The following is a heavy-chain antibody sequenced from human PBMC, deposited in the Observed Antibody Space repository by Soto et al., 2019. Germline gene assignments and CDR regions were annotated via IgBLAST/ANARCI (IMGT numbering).Heavy chain of an antibody. CDR2: IKQDGSEK. CDR3: ARALYTTVLRFLERYYYYGMDV. CDR1: GFTFSSYW. Sequence: GGSLRLSCAASGFTFSSYWMSWVRQAPGKGLEWVANIKQDGSEKYYVDSVKGRFTISRDNAKNSLYLQMNSLRAEDTAVYYCARALYTTVLRFLERYYYYGMDVWGQGTTVTVSS. V-gene: IGHV3-7*04. D-gene: IGHD3-3*01. J-gene: IGHJ6*02.